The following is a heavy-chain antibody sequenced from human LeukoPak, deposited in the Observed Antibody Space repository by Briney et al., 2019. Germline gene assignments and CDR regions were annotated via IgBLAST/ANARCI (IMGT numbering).Heavy chain of an antibody. CDR3: ARATYSGSYYGSNY. V-gene: IGHV3-30*04. D-gene: IGHD1-26*01. CDR1: GFTFSSYA. CDR2: ISYDGSNK. J-gene: IGHJ4*02. Sequence: GGSLRLSCAAPGFTFSSYAMHWVRQAPGKGLEWVAVISYDGSNKFYADSVKGRFSISRDNSKNTLYLQMNSLRAEDTALYYCARATYSGSYYGSNYWGQGTLVTVSS.